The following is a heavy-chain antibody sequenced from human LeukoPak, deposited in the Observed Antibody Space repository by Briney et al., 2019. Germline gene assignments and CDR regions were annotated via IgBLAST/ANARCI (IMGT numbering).Heavy chain of an antibody. Sequence: PSETLSLTCAVYGGSFSGYYWSWIRQPPGKGLEWIGEINHSGSTNYNPSLKSRVTISVDTSKNQFSLKLSSVTAADTAVYYCAREPAAMGGLFDPWGQGTLVTVSS. D-gene: IGHD2-2*01. CDR1: GGSFSGYY. CDR2: INHSGST. V-gene: IGHV4-34*01. J-gene: IGHJ5*02. CDR3: AREPAAMGGLFDP.